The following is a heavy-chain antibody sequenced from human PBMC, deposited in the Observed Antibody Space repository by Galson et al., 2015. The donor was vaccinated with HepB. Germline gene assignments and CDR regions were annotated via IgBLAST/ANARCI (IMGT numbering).Heavy chain of an antibody. Sequence: SLRLSCAASGLTFSDYSMNWVRQAPGKGLEWVSSISSSSNYIYYADSVRGRFTTSRDNAKDTLYLQMNSLRAEDTAVYYCAKARNSRTLRIDLDIWGQGTMVTVSS. V-gene: IGHV3-21*04. D-gene: IGHD2/OR15-2a*01. CDR3: AKARNSRTLRIDLDI. CDR2: ISSSSNYI. J-gene: IGHJ3*02. CDR1: GLTFSDYS.